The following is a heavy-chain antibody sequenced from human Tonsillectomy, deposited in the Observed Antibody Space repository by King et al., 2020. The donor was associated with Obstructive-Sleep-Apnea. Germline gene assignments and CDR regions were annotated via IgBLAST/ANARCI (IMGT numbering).Heavy chain of an antibody. J-gene: IGHJ5*02. D-gene: IGHD1-26*01. CDR2: ISSSSSTI. Sequence: VQLVESGGGLVQPGGSLRLSCAASGSTFSSYSMNWVRQAPGKGLEWVSYISSSSSTIYYADSVKGRFTISRDNAKNSLYLQMNSLRAEDTAVYYCARDESPSYRTLWFDPWGQGTLVTVSS. CDR3: ARDESPSYRTLWFDP. V-gene: IGHV3-48*04. CDR1: GSTFSSYS.